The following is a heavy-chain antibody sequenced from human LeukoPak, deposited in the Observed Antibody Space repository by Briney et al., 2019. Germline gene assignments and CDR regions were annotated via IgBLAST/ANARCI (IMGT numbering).Heavy chain of an antibody. J-gene: IGHJ4*02. CDR1: GFTFSSYG. D-gene: IGHD2-2*01. V-gene: IGHV3-30*02. CDR3: AKDGLGYCSSTSCIRTHFDY. CDR2: IRYDGSNK. Sequence: GGSLRLSCAASGFTFSSYGMHWVRQAPGKGLGWVAFIRYDGSNKYYADSVKGRFTISRDNSKNTLYLQMNSLRAEDTAVYYCAKDGLGYCSSTSCIRTHFDYWGQGTLVTVSS.